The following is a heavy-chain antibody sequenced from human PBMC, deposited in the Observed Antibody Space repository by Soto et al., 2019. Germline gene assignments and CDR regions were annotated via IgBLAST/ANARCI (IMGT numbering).Heavy chain of an antibody. CDR3: TIIAARGAGFY. CDR2: ISGSGGST. V-gene: IGHV3-23*01. J-gene: IGHJ4*01. D-gene: IGHD6-6*01. Sequence: GGSLRLSCAASGFTFSSYAMSWVRQAPGKGLEWVSSISGSGGSTYYADSVKGRFTISRDNSKNTLYLQMNSLRAEDTAVYYCTIIAARGAGFYWGQGTLVTVSS. CDR1: GFTFSSYA.